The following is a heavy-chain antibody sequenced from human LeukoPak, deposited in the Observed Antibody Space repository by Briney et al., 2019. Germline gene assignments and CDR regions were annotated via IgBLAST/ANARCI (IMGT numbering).Heavy chain of an antibody. CDR1: GFTFSNYG. Sequence: GSLRLSCAASGFTFSNYGMNWVRQAPGKGLEWVSIITSGVGITYYADSVKGRFTISRDNSKNTLYLQMNSLRAEDTAVYYCAKGDYYDFDYWGQGTLVTVSS. J-gene: IGHJ4*02. D-gene: IGHD3-10*01. V-gene: IGHV3-23*01. CDR3: AKGDYYDFDY. CDR2: ITSGVGIT.